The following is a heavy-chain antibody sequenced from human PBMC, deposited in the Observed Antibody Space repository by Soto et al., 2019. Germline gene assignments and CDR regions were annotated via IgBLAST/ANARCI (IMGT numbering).Heavy chain of an antibody. CDR2: ISYDGINE. CDR1: GFTFTSYA. V-gene: IGHV3-30*15. D-gene: IGHD3-16*02. J-gene: IGHJ4*02. Sequence: QVQLVESGGSVVQPGRSLRLSCEASGFTFTSYAMHWVRQAPGKGLEWVAVISYDGINEYYADSVKGRFTISRDNSKNTLLLQMSRLRVEDTAVYYCARDRLRLGELSLIGYFDYWGQGTLVTVSS. CDR3: ARDRLRLGELSLIGYFDY.